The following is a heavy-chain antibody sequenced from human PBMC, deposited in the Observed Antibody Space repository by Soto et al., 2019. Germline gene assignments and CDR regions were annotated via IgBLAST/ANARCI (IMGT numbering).Heavy chain of an antibody. CDR1: GFTVSSNY. Sequence: GGSLRLSCAASGFTVSSNYMSWVRQAPGKGLKWVSIIYSGGNTYYADSVKGRFTISRDNSKNTLYLQMNGLRAEDTAVYYCARVSQADYYYYYYMDVWGKGTTVTVSS. CDR2: IYSGGNT. V-gene: IGHV3-53*01. CDR3: ARVSQADYYYYYYMDV. D-gene: IGHD2-15*01. J-gene: IGHJ6*03.